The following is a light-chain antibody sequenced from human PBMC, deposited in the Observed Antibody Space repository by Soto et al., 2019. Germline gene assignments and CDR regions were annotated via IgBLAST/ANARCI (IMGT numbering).Light chain of an antibody. V-gene: IGKV1-12*02. CDR3: QQVSSFPFT. CDR2: GAS. J-gene: IGKJ4*01. CDR1: QVISSW. Sequence: DIQMTQSPSSVSASVGDRVTITCRASQVISSWLAWYQKKPGQAPRLLIYGASNLESGVPSRFSGSESGTDFTLTINKLQPEDFATYFCQQVSSFPFTFGGGTKVEIK.